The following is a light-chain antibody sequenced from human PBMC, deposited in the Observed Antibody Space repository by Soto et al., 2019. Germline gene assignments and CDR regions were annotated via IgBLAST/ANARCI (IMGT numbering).Light chain of an antibody. CDR2: DAS. Sequence: DIQMTQSPSTPSASVGDRVTITCRASESISGWLAWYQQKPGEAPKLLIYDASTLESGVPSRFSGSGSETQFTLTISSLQPEDFATYYCQQHYTYTWTFGQGTKVDI. CDR1: ESISGW. V-gene: IGKV1-5*01. J-gene: IGKJ1*01. CDR3: QQHYTYTWT.